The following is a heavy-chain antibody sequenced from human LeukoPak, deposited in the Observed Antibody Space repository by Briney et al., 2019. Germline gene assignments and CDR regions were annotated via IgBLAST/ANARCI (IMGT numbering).Heavy chain of an antibody. CDR1: GYTFTSYG. CDR3: ARTPTIYYDSSGGDWYFDL. Sequence: GASVKVSCKASGYTFTSYGISWVRQAPGQGLEWMGWISAYNGNTNYAQKLQGRVTMTTDTSTSTAYMELRSLRSDDTAVYYCARTPTIYYDSSGGDWYFDLWGRGTLVTVSS. CDR2: ISAYNGNT. V-gene: IGHV1-18*01. J-gene: IGHJ2*01. D-gene: IGHD3-22*01.